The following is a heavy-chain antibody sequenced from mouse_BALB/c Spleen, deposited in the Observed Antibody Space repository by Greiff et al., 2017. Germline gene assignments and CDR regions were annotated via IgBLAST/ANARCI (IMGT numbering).Heavy chain of an antibody. D-gene: IGHD1-2*01. CDR3: ARGLFITTAGDY. J-gene: IGHJ4*01. CDR1: GYSFTSYY. CDR2: IDPFNGGT. V-gene: IGHV1S135*01. Sequence: LVESGPELMKPGASVKISCKASGYSFTSYYMHWVKQSHGKSLEWIGYIDPFNGGTSYNQKFKGKATLTVDKSSSTAYMHLSSLTSEDSAVYYCARGLFITTAGDYWGQGTSVTVSS.